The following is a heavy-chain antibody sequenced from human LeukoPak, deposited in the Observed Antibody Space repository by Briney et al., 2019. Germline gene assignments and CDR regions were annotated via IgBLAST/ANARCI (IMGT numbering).Heavy chain of an antibody. D-gene: IGHD3-3*01. V-gene: IGHV3-48*02. Sequence: PGGSLRLSCAASGFTFSSYSMNWVRQAPGKGLEWVLYISTSSNTIHYADSVKGRFTISRDNAKNSLYLQMSSLRDEDTALYYCAKDGKLLGDYDFWKGYNYGMDVWGQGTTVTVSS. CDR2: ISTSSNTI. CDR1: GFTFSSYS. J-gene: IGHJ6*02. CDR3: AKDGKLLGDYDFWKGYNYGMDV.